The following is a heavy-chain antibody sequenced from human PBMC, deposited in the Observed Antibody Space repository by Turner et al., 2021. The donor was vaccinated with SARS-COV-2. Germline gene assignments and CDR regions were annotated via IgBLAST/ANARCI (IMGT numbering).Heavy chain of an antibody. D-gene: IGHD3-22*01. J-gene: IGHJ4*02. V-gene: IGHV3-33*01. CDR1: GFTFSSYG. CDR2: IWYDGSNK. Sequence: QVQLVESGGGVVQPGSSLRLSCAVSGFTFSSYGMDWVRQAPGKGLEWVAVIWYDGSNKYYADSVKGRITISRDNSKNTLYLQMNSLRAEDTAVYYCARDGSGYYDSSGYFDYWGQGTLVTVSS. CDR3: ARDGSGYYDSSGYFDY.